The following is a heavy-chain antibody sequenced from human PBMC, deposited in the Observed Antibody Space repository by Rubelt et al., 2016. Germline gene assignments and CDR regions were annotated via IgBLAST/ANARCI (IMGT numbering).Heavy chain of an antibody. CDR3: ARDPRSGWYGYYFDY. CDR1: GGSFSGYY. V-gene: IGHV4-34*11. CDR2: IYHTGST. Sequence: QVQLQQWGAGLLKPSETLSLTCAVYGGSFSGYYWGWIRQPPGKGLEWIGNIYHTGSTNYNPSLTSRVTISKDTSKNQFSLKLTSVTAADTAVYYCARDPRSGWYGYYFDYWGQGTLVTVSS. D-gene: IGHD6-19*01. J-gene: IGHJ4*02.